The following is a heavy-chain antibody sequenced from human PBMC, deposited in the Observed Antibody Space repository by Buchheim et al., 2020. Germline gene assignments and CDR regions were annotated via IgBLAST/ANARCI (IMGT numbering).Heavy chain of an antibody. D-gene: IGHD1-26*01. CDR3: ASSKGAPAYFDY. CDR1: GFTFSSYA. J-gene: IGHJ4*02. Sequence: QVQLVESGGGVVQPGRSLRLSCAASGFTFSSYAMHWVRQAPGKGLEWVAVISYDGSNKYYADSVKGRFTISRDNSKKTLYLQMNSLRAEDTAVYYCASSKGAPAYFDYWGQGTL. CDR2: ISYDGSNK. V-gene: IGHV3-30-3*01.